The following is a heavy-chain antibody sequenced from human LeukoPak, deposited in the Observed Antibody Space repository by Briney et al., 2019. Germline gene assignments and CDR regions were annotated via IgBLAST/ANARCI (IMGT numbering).Heavy chain of an antibody. CDR1: GYTFTSYG. V-gene: IGHV1-18*01. D-gene: IGHD5-18*01. CDR3: AREGRYSYGNYYYYGMDV. Sequence: ASVKVSCKASGYTFTSYGISWVRRAPGQGLEWMGWISAYNGNTNYAQKLQGRVTMTTDTSTSTAYMELRSLRSDDTAVYYCAREGRYSYGNYYYYGMDVWGQGTTVTVSS. CDR2: ISAYNGNT. J-gene: IGHJ6*02.